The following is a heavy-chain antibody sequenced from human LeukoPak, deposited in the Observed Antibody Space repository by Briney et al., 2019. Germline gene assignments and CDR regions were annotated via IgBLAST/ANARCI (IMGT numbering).Heavy chain of an antibody. CDR1: GGSISSYY. Sequence: SETLSLTCTVSGGSISSYYWSWLRQPPGKGLEWIGYIYYSGSTNYNPCLKSRVTISVDTSKNQFSLKLSSVTAADTAVYYCARDRRYDFWSGYDAFDIWGQGTMVTVSS. V-gene: IGHV4-59*01. CDR2: IYYSGST. D-gene: IGHD3-3*01. CDR3: ARDRRYDFWSGYDAFDI. J-gene: IGHJ3*02.